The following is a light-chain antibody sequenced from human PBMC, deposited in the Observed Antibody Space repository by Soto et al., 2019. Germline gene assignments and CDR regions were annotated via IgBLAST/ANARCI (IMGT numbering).Light chain of an antibody. Sequence: DIPMTQSPSSVSASVGDRVTITCRASQDITRWLAWYQQKPGEAPKLLIYAASSLQSGVPSRFSGSGSGTDFTLTISSLQPEDFATYYCQQAISFPRTFGQGTKVEIK. J-gene: IGKJ1*01. V-gene: IGKV1D-12*01. CDR2: AAS. CDR3: QQAISFPRT. CDR1: QDITRW.